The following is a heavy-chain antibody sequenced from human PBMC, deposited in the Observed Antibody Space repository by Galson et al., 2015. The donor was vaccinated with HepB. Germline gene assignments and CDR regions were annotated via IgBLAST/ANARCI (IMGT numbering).Heavy chain of an antibody. D-gene: IGHD2-15*01. Sequence: SLRLSCAASGFTFTNAWMSWVRQAPGKGLECVGRIRSNTDGGTRNYAAPVKGRFTISRADSKRTLFLQMNSLKTEDTGVYYCTTEMVASFSSWFDPWGQGTLVTVSS. V-gene: IGHV3-15*01. CDR3: TTEMVASFSSWFDP. CDR2: IRSNTDGGTR. J-gene: IGHJ5*02. CDR1: GFTFTNAW.